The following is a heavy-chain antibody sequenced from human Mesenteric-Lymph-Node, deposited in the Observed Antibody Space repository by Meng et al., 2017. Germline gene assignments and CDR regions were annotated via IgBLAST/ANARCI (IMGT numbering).Heavy chain of an antibody. CDR1: GYTFTSYY. Sequence: ASVKVSCKASGYTFTSYYMHWVRQAPGQGLEWMGIINPSGGSTSYAQKFQGRVTMTTDTSTSTAYMELRSLRSDDTAVYYCARHPTRLWFGSVWFDPWGQGTLVTVSS. CDR2: INPSGGST. V-gene: IGHV1-46*01. J-gene: IGHJ5*02. D-gene: IGHD3-10*01. CDR3: ARHPTRLWFGSVWFDP.